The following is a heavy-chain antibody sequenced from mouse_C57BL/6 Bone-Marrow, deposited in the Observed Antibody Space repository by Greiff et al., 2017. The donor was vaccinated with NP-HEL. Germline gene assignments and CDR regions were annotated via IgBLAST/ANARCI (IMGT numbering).Heavy chain of an antibody. J-gene: IGHJ2*01. CDR3: ASTVVATFDY. V-gene: IGHV5-17*01. CDR2: ISSGSSTI. CDR1: GFTFSDYG. D-gene: IGHD1-1*01. Sequence: DVKLVESGGGLVKPGGSLKLSCAASGFTFSDYGMHWVRQAPEKGLEWVAYISSGSSTIYYADTVKGRFTISRDNAKNTLFLQMTSLRSEDTAMYYCASTVVATFDYWGQGTTLTVSS.